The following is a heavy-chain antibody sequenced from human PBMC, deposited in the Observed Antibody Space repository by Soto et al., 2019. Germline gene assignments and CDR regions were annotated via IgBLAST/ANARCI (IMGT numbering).Heavy chain of an antibody. J-gene: IGHJ5*02. CDR1: GFTFSSYW. V-gene: IGHV3-74*01. CDR2: INSDGSST. CDR3: ARRGQEGPGLAH. Sequence: EVQLVESGGNLIQPGGSLRLSCAASGFTFSSYWMHWVRQAPGKGLVWVSRINSDGSSTSYVDSVKGRFTISRDNAKNTLYLQMTSLSVEDTAVYYCARRGQEGPGLAHWGQGTLVTVSS.